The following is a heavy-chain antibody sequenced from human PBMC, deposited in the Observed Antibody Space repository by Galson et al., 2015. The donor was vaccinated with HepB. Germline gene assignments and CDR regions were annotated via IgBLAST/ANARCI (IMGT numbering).Heavy chain of an antibody. CDR3: ARVPNALSYQMDV. D-gene: IGHD1-26*01. CDR1: GGSFRDNY. V-gene: IGHV4-59*01. J-gene: IGHJ6*02. CDR2: IFYSGTT. Sequence: SETLSLTCAVYGGSFRDNYWTWIRQPPGKGLEWIGNIFYSGTTNYSPSLKSRVTISKDTSRNQLSLKVSSVTAADTAVYYCARVPNALSYQMDVWGQGTTVTVSS.